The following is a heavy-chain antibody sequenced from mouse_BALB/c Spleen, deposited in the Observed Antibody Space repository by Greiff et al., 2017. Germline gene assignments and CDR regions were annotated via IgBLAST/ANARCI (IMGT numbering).Heavy chain of an antibody. CDR1: GFTFNTYA. Sequence: EVQRVESGGGLVQPKGSLKLSCAASGFTFNTYAMNWVRQAPGTGLEWVARIRSKSNNYATYYADSVKDRFTISRDDSQSMLYLQMNNLKTEDTAMYYGVRYCDVWGAGNTGTVAS. CDR2: IRSKSNNYAT. CDR3: VRYCDV. J-gene: IGHJ1*01. V-gene: IGHV10-1*02.